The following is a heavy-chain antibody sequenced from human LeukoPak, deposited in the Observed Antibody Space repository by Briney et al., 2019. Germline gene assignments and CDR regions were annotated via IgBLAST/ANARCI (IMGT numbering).Heavy chain of an antibody. CDR1: GYTFTSYD. CDR3: ARGARLPYSSVSDY. CDR2: MNPNSGDT. V-gene: IGHV1-8*01. D-gene: IGHD3-22*01. J-gene: IGHJ4*02. Sequence: ASVKVSCKASGYTFTSYDVNWVRQATGQGLEWIGWMNPNSGDTGSVEKFQGRVTMTRTTSISTASMELSSLRSDDTAVYFCARGARLPYSSVSDYWGQGTLVSVSS.